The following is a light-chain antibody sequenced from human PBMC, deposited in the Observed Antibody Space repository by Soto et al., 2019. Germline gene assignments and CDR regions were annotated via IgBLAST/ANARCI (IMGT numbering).Light chain of an antibody. J-gene: IGKJ2*01. Sequence: DIQVTQSPPTLSASVGDRVTITCRASQTISTWMAWYQQKPGKAPKLLVYDASTLQSGVASRFSGSGSGTEFTLTISSLQPDDSAIYYCQHYYSYPYTFGQGTKLEIK. CDR2: DAS. CDR1: QTISTW. V-gene: IGKV1-5*01. CDR3: QHYYSYPYT.